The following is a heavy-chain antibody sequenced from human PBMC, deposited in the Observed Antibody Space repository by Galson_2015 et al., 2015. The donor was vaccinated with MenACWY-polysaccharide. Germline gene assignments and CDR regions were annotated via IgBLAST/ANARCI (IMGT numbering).Heavy chain of an antibody. Sequence: SLRLSCAASGFTFSSYTMSWVRQAPGKGLEWVSGVSGSGASTYYADSVKGRFTISRDNSKNTLYLQMNSLTAADTAVYYCARFPKTVTARPLYGLDVWGQGTTVIVSS. V-gene: IGHV3-23*01. CDR3: ARFPKTVTARPLYGLDV. CDR1: GFTFSSYT. J-gene: IGHJ6*02. D-gene: IGHD6-6*01. CDR2: VSGSGAST.